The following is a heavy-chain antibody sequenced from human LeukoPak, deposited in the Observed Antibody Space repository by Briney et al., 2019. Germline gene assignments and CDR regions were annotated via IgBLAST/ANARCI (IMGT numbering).Heavy chain of an antibody. V-gene: IGHV1-2*06. D-gene: IGHD2-15*01. J-gene: IGHJ5*02. CDR3: AAPGYCSGGSCYPNWFDP. CDR1: GYTFTGYY. Sequence: GASVKVSCKASGYTFTGYYMHWVRQAPGQGLEWMGRINPNSGGTNYAQKLQGRVTMTRDTSISTAYMELSSLRSDDTAVYYCAAPGYCSGGSCYPNWFDPWGQGTLVTVSS. CDR2: INPNSGGT.